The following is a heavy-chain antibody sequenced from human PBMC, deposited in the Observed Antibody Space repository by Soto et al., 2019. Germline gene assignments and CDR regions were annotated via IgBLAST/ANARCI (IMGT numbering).Heavy chain of an antibody. J-gene: IGHJ5*02. CDR3: ARGRSYSFDSTPPPRFDP. CDR2: IGTLGDT. Sequence: EVQLVEAGGGLVQPGGSLRLSCAASGFTFSDYDMHWVRQLSGKGLEWVSAIGTLGDTYYAGSVKGRFTISRENAKDSFYLHMNSLRAGDTALYYCARGRSYSFDSTPPPRFDPWGRGTLVTVSS. D-gene: IGHD2-21*01. V-gene: IGHV3-13*01. CDR1: GFTFSDYD.